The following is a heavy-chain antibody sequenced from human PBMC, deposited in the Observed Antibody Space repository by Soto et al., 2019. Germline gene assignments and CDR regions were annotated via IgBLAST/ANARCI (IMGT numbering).Heavy chain of an antibody. D-gene: IGHD6-13*01. CDR2: ISYDGSNK. CDR1: GFTFSSYG. Sequence: QVQLVESGGGVVQPGGSLRLSCAASGFTFSSYGMHWVRQAPGKGLEWVAVISYDGSNKYYADSVKGRFTISRDNSKNTLYLQMNSLRAEDTSVYYCAKVSSSSWYNPYDYWGQGTLVTVSS. CDR3: AKVSSSSWYNPYDY. V-gene: IGHV3-30*18. J-gene: IGHJ4*02.